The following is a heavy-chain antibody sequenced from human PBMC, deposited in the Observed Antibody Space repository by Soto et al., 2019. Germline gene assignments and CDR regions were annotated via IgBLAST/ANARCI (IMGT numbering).Heavy chain of an antibody. D-gene: IGHD2-21*02. V-gene: IGHV5-51*01. CDR1: GYSFTSYW. J-gene: IGHJ5*01. Sequence: PGESLKISCKGSGYSFTSYWIGWVRQMPGKGLEWMGIIYPGDSDTRYSPSFQGQVTISADKSISTAYLQWSSLKASDTAMYYCARFIVVVTGPRGWFDYWGQGTLVTVSS. CDR2: IYPGDSDT. CDR3: ARFIVVVTGPRGWFDY.